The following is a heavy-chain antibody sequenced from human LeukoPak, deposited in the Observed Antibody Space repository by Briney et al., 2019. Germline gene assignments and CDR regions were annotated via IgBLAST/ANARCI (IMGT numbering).Heavy chain of an antibody. V-gene: IGHV4-34*01. D-gene: IGHD6-13*01. J-gene: IGHJ4*02. CDR2: INHSGST. Sequence: PSETLSLTCAVYGRSFSGYYWSWIRQPPGKGLEWIGEINHSGSTNYNPSLKSRVTISVDTSKNQFSLKLSSVTAADTAVYYCARGGIAAAGDYWGQGTLVTVSS. CDR3: ARGGIAAAGDY. CDR1: GRSFSGYY.